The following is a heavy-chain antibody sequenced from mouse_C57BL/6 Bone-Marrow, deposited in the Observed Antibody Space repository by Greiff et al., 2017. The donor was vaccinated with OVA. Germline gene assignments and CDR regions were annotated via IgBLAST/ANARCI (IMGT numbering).Heavy chain of an antibody. Sequence: EVMLVESGGGLVQPGGSLSLFCAASGFTFTDYYMSWVRQPPGKALEWLGFIRNKANGYTTEYSASVKGRFTISRDNSQSILYLQMNALRAEDSATYYCASTYYSNFPFAYWGQGTLVTVSA. J-gene: IGHJ3*01. CDR3: ASTYYSNFPFAY. D-gene: IGHD2-5*01. CDR1: GFTFTDYY. CDR2: IRNKANGYTT. V-gene: IGHV7-3*01.